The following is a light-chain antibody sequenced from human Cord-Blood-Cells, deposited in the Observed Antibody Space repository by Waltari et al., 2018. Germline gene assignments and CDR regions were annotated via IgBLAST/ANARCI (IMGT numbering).Light chain of an antibody. CDR2: EGS. Sequence: QSALTQPASVSGSPGQSNTISCTGTSSDVGSYNLFSWYQQHPGKAPNLMIYEGSKRPSGVSNRFSGSKSGNTASLTISGLQAEDEADYYCCSYAGSSTWVFGGGTKLTVL. V-gene: IGLV2-23*01. CDR1: SSDVGSYNL. J-gene: IGLJ3*02. CDR3: CSYAGSSTWV.